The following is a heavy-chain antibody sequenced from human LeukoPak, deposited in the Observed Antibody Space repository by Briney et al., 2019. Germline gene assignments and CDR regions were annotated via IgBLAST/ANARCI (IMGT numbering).Heavy chain of an antibody. CDR1: GFTFEDYA. D-gene: IGHD3-10*01. CDR2: FGGNSGSI. V-gene: IGHV3-9*01. J-gene: IGHJ3*02. CDR3: AKDMWFGELPSGAFDI. Sequence: GGSLGLSFAAPGFTFEDYAMPWFGQAPGKGREGSSGFGGNSGSIGYADSVKGRFTISRDNAKNSLYLQMNSLRAEDTALYYCAKDMWFGELPSGAFDIWGQGTMVTVSS.